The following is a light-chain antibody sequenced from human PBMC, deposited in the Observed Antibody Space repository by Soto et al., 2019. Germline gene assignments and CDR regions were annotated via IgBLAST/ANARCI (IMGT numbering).Light chain of an antibody. CDR3: QQYYASSWT. V-gene: IGKV3-20*01. CDR1: QSISSTY. CDR2: AAS. J-gene: IGKJ1*01. Sequence: EIVLTPSPGTLSLSPGEKATPSRRASQSISSTYLAWYRQKPGQAPRLLIYAASSRATGIPDRFSGSGSGTDFTLTISRLEPEDFAVYYCQQYYASSWTFGQGTKVDIK.